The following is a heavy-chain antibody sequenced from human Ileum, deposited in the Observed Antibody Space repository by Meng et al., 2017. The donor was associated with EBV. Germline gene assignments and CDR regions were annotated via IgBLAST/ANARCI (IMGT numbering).Heavy chain of an antibody. CDR3: ARDPAYPRGLFDS. CDR2: IYRSGST. CDR1: GDSISNSDYY. Sequence: QLHLQGSGPGLGKPSETLPLPCTVSGDSISNSDYYWDWIRQSPGKGLEWIASIYRSGSTYYDPSLKSRVTISLDTSKNQFSLKLSSVTAADTAVYYCARDPAYPRGLFDSWGQGTLVTVSS. D-gene: IGHD3-10*01. V-gene: IGHV4-39*07. J-gene: IGHJ4*02.